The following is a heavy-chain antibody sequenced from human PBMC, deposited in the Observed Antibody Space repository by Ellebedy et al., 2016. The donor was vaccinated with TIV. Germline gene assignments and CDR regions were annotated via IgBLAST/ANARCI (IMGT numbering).Heavy chain of an antibody. D-gene: IGHD6-13*01. V-gene: IGHV3-48*01. CDR3: AAAAGAGYDAFDI. Sequence: GESLKISXAASGFTFIIYSLNWVRQAPGKGLEWVSYISSSSRTIYYADSVKGRFTISRDNAKNALYLQMNSLRAEDTAVYYCAAAAGAGYDAFDIWGQGTMVTVSS. CDR1: GFTFIIYS. CDR2: ISSSSRTI. J-gene: IGHJ3*02.